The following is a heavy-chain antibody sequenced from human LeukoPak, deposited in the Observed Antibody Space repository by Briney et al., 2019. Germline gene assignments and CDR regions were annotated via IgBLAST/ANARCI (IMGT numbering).Heavy chain of an antibody. CDR2: IKSKTDGGTT. D-gene: IGHD6-19*01. CDR1: GFTFSNAW. J-gene: IGHJ4*02. Sequence: PGGSLRLSCAASGFTFSNAWMSCVRQAPGKGLEWVGRIKSKTDGGTTDYAAPVKGRFTISRDDSKNTLYLQMNSLKTEDTAVYYCTTDQGLGGWYGVDYWGQGTLVTVSS. V-gene: IGHV3-15*01. CDR3: TTDQGLGGWYGVDY.